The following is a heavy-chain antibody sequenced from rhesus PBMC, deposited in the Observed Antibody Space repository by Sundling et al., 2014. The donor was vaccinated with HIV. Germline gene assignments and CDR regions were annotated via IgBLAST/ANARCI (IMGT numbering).Heavy chain of an antibody. Sequence: QVQLQESGPGLVKPSETLSLTCAVSGGSISSNYWSWIRQPPGKGLEWIGRISGSGGNTDYNPSLKSRVTLSVDTSKNQFSLKLSSVTAADTALYYCAREAGYNAFDSWGQGVVVTVSS. CDR2: ISGSGGNT. V-gene: IGHV4-173*01. CDR3: AREAGYNAFDS. J-gene: IGHJ6*01. D-gene: IGHD5-36*01. CDR1: GGSISSNY.